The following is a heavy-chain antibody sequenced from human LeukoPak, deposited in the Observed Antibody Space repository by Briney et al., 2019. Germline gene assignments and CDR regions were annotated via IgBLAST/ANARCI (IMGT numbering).Heavy chain of an antibody. J-gene: IGHJ6*02. Sequence: PGGSLRLSCAASGFTFDDYAMHWVRQAPGKGLEWVSGISWNSGSIGYADSVKGRFTISRDNAKNSLYLQMNSLRAEDTALYYCAKETAAGTLWDYYYGMDVWGQGTTVTVSS. D-gene: IGHD6-13*01. CDR3: AKETAAGTLWDYYYGMDV. CDR2: ISWNSGSI. CDR1: GFTFDDYA. V-gene: IGHV3-9*01.